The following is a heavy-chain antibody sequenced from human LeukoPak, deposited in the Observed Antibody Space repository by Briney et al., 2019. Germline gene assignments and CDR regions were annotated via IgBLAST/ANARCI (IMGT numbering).Heavy chain of an antibody. CDR2: IIPILGIA. CDR3: AKLPTADFDWPQFDP. J-gene: IGHJ5*02. D-gene: IGHD3-9*01. CDR1: GGTFSSYA. V-gene: IGHV1-69*04. Sequence: SVKVSCKASGGTFSSYAISWVRQAPGQGLEWMGRIIPILGIANYAQKFQGRVTITADKSTSTAYMELSSLRSEDTAVYYCAKLPTADFDWPQFDPWGQGTLVTVSS.